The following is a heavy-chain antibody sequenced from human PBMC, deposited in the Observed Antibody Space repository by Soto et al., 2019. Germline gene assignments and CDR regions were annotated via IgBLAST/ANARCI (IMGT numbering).Heavy chain of an antibody. CDR3: ASGARVVSDYHDSSGYYYEEHAFDI. CDR2: IWYDGSNK. D-gene: IGHD3-22*01. CDR1: GFTFSSYG. Sequence: GGSLRLSCAASGFTFSSYGMHWVRQAPGKGLEWVAVIWYDGSNKYYADSVKGRFTISRDNSKNTLYLQMNSLRAEDTAVYYCASGARVVSDYHDSSGYYYEEHAFDIWGQGTMVTVSS. J-gene: IGHJ3*02. V-gene: IGHV3-33*01.